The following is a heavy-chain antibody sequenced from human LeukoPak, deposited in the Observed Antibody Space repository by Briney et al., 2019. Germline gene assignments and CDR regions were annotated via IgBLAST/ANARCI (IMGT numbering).Heavy chain of an antibody. CDR3: ARATIAATLDY. V-gene: IGHV4-34*01. D-gene: IGHD6-6*01. Sequence: YYWSXIRQPPGKGLEWIGEINHSGSTNYNPSLKSRVTISVDTSKNQFSLKLSSVTAADTAVYYCARATIAATLDYWGQGTLVTVSS. CDR1: YY. CDR2: INHSGST. J-gene: IGHJ4*02.